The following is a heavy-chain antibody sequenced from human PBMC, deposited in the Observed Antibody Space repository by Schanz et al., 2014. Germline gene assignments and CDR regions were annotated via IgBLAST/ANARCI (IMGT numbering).Heavy chain of an antibody. J-gene: IGHJ3*02. CDR3: ARDYYDILTGYPYDTFDI. CDR1: GYTLTAYY. CDR2: INPNSGGT. V-gene: IGHV1-2*06. Sequence: QVQLVQSGAEVKEPGASVKVSCKASGYTLTAYYMYWVRQAPGQGLEWMGRINPNSGGTNYAQKFQGRVTMTRDTSISTAYMELRRLRSDDTAVYYCARDYYDILTGYPYDTFDIWGQGTMVTVSS. D-gene: IGHD3-9*01.